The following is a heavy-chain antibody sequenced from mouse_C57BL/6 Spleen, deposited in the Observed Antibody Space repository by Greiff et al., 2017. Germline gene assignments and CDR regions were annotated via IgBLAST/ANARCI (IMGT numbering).Heavy chain of an antibody. CDR2: IDPSDSET. CDR1: GYTFTSYW. Sequence: VQLQQPGAELVRPGSSVKLSCKASGYTFTSYWMHWVKQRPIQGLEWIGNIDPSDSETHYNQKFKDKATLTVDKSSSTAYMELRSLTSEDSAVYYCARSLTYYAMDYWGQGTSVTVSS. V-gene: IGHV1-52*01. CDR3: ARSLTYYAMDY. J-gene: IGHJ4*01.